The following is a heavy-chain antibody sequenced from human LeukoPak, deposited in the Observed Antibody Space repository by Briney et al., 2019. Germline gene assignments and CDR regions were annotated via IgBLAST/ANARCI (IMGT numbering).Heavy chain of an antibody. CDR1: GFTFDDYA. V-gene: IGHV3-9*01. J-gene: IGHJ5*02. CDR3: AKLGIAARPPTTTTYNWFDP. D-gene: IGHD6-6*01. Sequence: PGGSLRLSCAASGFTFDDYAMHWVRQAPGKGLEWVSGISWNSGSIGYADSVKGRFTISRDNSKNTLYLQMNSLRAEDTAVYYCAKLGIAARPPTTTTYNWFDPWGQGTLVTVSS. CDR2: ISWNSGSI.